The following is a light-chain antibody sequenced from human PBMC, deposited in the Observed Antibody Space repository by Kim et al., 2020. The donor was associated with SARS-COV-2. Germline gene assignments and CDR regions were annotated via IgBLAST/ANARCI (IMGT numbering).Light chain of an antibody. V-gene: IGKV1-8*01. CDR2: AAS. CDR1: QGIITY. J-gene: IGKJ4*01. Sequence: SASTGYRVTISCLAIQGIITYLACYQQKPGKAPKLLIYAASTLQSGVPSRFSGSGSGTDFTLTISCLQSEDFATYYCQQYYSELTFGGGTKVDIK. CDR3: QQYYSELT.